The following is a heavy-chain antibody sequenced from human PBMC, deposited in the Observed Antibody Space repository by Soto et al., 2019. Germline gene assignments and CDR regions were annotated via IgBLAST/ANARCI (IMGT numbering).Heavy chain of an antibody. J-gene: IGHJ5*02. D-gene: IGHD2-2*01. CDR2: IIPIFGTT. V-gene: IGHV1-69*12. CDR1: GGTFGSDA. CDR3: ARDSDCISLNCDDWFDP. Sequence: QVQLVQSGAEVKKPGSSVKVTCKASGGTFGSDAISWVRQAPGQGLEWMGGIIPIFGTTQYAQKFQGRVAITADESTSTAQMALTSLRSEDTAIYYCARDSDCISLNCDDWFDPWGQGTLVTVSS.